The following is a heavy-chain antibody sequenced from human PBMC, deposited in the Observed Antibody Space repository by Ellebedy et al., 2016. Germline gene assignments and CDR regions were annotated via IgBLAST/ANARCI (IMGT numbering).Heavy chain of an antibody. J-gene: IGHJ4*02. CDR2: IYYSGST. CDR3: ARGRSLYYYDSSGYYLLY. D-gene: IGHD3-22*01. V-gene: IGHV4-39*07. CDR1: GGSISSSSYY. Sequence: SETLSLTXTVSGGSISSSSYYWGWIRQPPGKGLEWIGSIYYSGSTYYNPSLKSRVTISVDTSKNQFSLKLSSVTAADTAVYYCARGRSLYYYDSSGYYLLYWGQGTLVTVSS.